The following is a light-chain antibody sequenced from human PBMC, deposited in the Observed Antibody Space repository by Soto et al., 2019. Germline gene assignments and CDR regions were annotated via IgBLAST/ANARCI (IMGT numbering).Light chain of an antibody. CDR1: QSLTNKY. J-gene: IGKJ1*01. CDR3: HQFGYSPRT. CDR2: DAS. Sequence: EIVLTQSPGTLSLSPGDRATLSCRSSQSLTNKYLAWYRQKPGQAPRLLIFDASTRATGIPARFSGSGAGTDFTLAIRRLEPEDFAVYYCHQFGYSPRTFGQGTKVDI. V-gene: IGKV3-20*01.